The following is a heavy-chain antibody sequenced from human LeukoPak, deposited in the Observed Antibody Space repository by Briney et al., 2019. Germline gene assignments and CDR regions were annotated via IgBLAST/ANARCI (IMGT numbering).Heavy chain of an antibody. Sequence: GGSLRLSCAASGFTFSTYAMSWVRQAPGKGLEWVSGISGSDRSTYYADSVKGRFTISRDNSKNTLYLQMSSLRAEDTAVYYCVREYYDSSGYYYSPYYFDYWGQGTLVTVSS. CDR3: VREYYDSSGYYYSPYYFDY. D-gene: IGHD3-22*01. V-gene: IGHV3-23*01. J-gene: IGHJ4*02. CDR1: GFTFSTYA. CDR2: ISGSDRST.